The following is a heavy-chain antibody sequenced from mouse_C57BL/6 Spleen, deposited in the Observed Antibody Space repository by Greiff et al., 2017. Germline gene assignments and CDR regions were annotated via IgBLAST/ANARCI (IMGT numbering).Heavy chain of an antibody. V-gene: IGHV1-82*01. D-gene: IGHD2-4*01. J-gene: IGHJ3*01. CDR2: IYPGDGDA. CDR3: ASSRLRLWFAY. CDR1: GYAFSRSW. Sequence: QVQLQQSGPELVKPGASVKISCKASGYAFSRSWMNWVKQRPGKGLEWIGRIYPGDGDANYNGKVKGKATLTADKSSSTAYMQLSSRTSEDSAVYFCASSRLRLWFAYWGQGTLVTVSA.